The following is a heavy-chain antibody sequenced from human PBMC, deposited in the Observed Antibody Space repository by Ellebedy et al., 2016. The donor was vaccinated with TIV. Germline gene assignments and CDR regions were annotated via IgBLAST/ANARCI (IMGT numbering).Heavy chain of an antibody. CDR2: TNPSGGST. Sequence: AASVTVSCKASGYIFTTYHMHWVRQPPGQGRAWMGITNPSGGSTRYAQQFQGRVTMTRDTSTSTVSMELSSLTSEDPAVYYCARDKSNWLDPWGQGTLVTVSS. V-gene: IGHV1-46*01. J-gene: IGHJ5*02. CDR3: ARDKSNWLDP. CDR1: GYIFTTYH.